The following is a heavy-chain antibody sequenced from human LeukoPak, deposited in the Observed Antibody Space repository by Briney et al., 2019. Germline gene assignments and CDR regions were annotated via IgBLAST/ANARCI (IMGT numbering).Heavy chain of an antibody. J-gene: IGHJ4*02. V-gene: IGHV3-23*01. CDR3: AKCRGSSWSDYFDY. CDR1: GFSLSRYA. Sequence: GASLRLSCAVSGFSLSRYAMIWVRKAPGKGLEWVSAISDSGGSTYYADSVKGRFTTSRDNSRNTLYLQMNTLRAEDTAVYYCAKCRGSSWSDYFDYWGQGTLVTVPS. D-gene: IGHD6-13*01. CDR2: ISDSGGST.